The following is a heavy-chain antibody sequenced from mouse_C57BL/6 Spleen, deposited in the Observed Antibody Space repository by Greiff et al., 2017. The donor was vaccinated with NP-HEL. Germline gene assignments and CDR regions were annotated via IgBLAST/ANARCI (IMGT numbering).Heavy chain of an antibody. J-gene: IGHJ4*01. CDR3: AREWTAQATAMDY. CDR1: GYTFTSYW. V-gene: IGHV1-55*01. D-gene: IGHD3-2*02. Sequence: VQLQQPGAELVKPGASVKMSCKASGYTFTSYWITWVKQRPGQGLEWIGDIYPGSGSTNYNEKFKSKATLTVDTSSSTAYMQLSSLTSEDSAVYYCAREWTAQATAMDYWGQGTSVTVSS. CDR2: IYPGSGST.